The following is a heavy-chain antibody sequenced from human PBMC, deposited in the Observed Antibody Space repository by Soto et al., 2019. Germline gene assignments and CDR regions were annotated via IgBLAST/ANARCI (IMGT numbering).Heavy chain of an antibody. D-gene: IGHD3-3*01. J-gene: IGHJ6*02. CDR2: IYYSGST. V-gene: IGHV4-30-4*01. CDR3: ARRADFWSGYYTGGYYYYYGMDV. Sequence: PSETLSLTCTVSGGSISSGDYYWSWIRQPPGKGLEWIGYIYYSGSTYYNPSLKSRVTISVDTSKNQFSLKLSSVTAADTAVYYCARRADFWSGYYTGGYYYYYGMDVWGQGTTVTVSS. CDR1: GGSISSGDYY.